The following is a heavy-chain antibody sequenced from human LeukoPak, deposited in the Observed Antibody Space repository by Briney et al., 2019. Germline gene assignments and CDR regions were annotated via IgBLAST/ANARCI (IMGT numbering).Heavy chain of an antibody. D-gene: IGHD2-21*02. J-gene: IGHJ4*02. CDR3: ARAYCGGDCLEYYFDY. V-gene: IGHV4-30-2*01. Sequence: SETLSLTCAVSGGSISSGGSSWSWIRQPPGKGLEWIGYIYHSGSTYYNPSLKSRVTISVDRSKNQFSLKLSSVTAADTAVYYCARAYCGGDCLEYYFDYWGQGTLVTVSS. CDR2: IYHSGST. CDR1: GGSISSGGSS.